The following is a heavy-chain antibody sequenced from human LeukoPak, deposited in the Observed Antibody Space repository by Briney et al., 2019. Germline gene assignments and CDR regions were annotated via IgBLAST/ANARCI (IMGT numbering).Heavy chain of an antibody. D-gene: IGHD3-22*01. J-gene: IGHJ3*02. Sequence: SETLSLTCTVSRDSISGYSWSWIRQSPGGGLEWIGYIYYSGDTAYKPSLRSRVTLSVDTSKNQFSLQLRSVTTADTAVYYCARKYYYDSERGSFDMWGQGTMVTVSS. V-gene: IGHV4-59*01. CDR1: RDSISGYS. CDR2: IYYSGDT. CDR3: ARKYYYDSERGSFDM.